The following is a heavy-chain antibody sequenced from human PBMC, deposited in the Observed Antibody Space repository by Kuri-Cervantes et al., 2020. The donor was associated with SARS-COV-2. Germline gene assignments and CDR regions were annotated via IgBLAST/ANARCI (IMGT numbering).Heavy chain of an antibody. Sequence: SETLSLTCAVYGGSFSGYYWSWIRQPPGKGLEWIGEINHSGSTNYNPSLKSRVTISVDTSKNQFSLKLSSVTAADTAVYYCARQGGRAIYFDYWGQGTLVTVSS. CDR1: GGSFSGYY. D-gene: IGHD6-25*01. CDR2: INHSGST. V-gene: IGHV4-34*01. J-gene: IGHJ4*02. CDR3: ARQGGRAIYFDY.